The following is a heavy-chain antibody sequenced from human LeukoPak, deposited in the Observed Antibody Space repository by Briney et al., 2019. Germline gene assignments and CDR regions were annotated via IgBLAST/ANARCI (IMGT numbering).Heavy chain of an antibody. CDR2: IYYSGST. V-gene: IGHV4-61*01. J-gene: IGHJ4*02. CDR3: ARDGDWNYFDY. D-gene: IGHD3/OR15-3a*01. Sequence: SETLSLTCAVSGYSISSGYYWGWIRQPPGKGLEWIGYIYYSGSTNYNPSLKSRVTISVDTSKNQFSLKLSSVTAADTAVYYCARDGDWNYFDYWGQGTLVTVSS. CDR1: GYSISSGYY.